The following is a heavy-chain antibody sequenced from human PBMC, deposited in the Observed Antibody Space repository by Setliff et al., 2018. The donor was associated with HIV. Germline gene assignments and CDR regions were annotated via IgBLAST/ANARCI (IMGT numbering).Heavy chain of an antibody. CDR3: ARSPSGYGSGSYYHYYYYGMDV. Sequence: SETLSLTCAVYGGSFSGHYWSWVRQAPGKGLEWIGSIYYSGGTYYNPSLRSRVTISVDTSKNRFSLKLSSVTAADTAVYYCARSPSGYGSGSYYHYYYYGMDVWGQGTTVTVSS. CDR2: IYYSGGT. J-gene: IGHJ6*02. V-gene: IGHV4-34*01. D-gene: IGHD3-10*01. CDR1: GGSFSGHY.